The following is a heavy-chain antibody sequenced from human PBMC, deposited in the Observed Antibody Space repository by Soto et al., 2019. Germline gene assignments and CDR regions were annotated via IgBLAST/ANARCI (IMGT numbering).Heavy chain of an antibody. D-gene: IGHD2-15*01. J-gene: IGHJ4*02. Sequence: ASVKVSCKASGYTFTTYGISWVRQAPGQGLEWMGWISTYNGNTNYEQKLQGRATLTTDTLTSTAYMELRSLRSDDTAVYYCARRGEYCSGGTCYHFDYWGQGSLVTVAX. CDR3: ARRGEYCSGGTCYHFDY. V-gene: IGHV1-18*04. CDR2: ISTYNGNT. CDR1: GYTFTTYG.